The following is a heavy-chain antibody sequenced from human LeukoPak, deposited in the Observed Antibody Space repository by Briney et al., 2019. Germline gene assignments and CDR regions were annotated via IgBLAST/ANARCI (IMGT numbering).Heavy chain of an antibody. J-gene: IGHJ4*02. CDR3: ARDHIVGATKPGNFDY. D-gene: IGHD1-26*01. V-gene: IGHV4-34*01. CDR1: GFTFSDYY. Sequence: PGGSLRVSCAASGFTFSDYYMSWIRQPPGKGLEWIGEINHSGSTNYNPSLKSRVTISVDTSKNQFSLKLSSVTAADTAVYYCARDHIVGATKPGNFDYWGQGTLVTVSS. CDR2: INHSGST.